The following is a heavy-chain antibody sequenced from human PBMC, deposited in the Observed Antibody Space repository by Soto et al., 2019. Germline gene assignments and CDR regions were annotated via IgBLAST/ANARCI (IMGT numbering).Heavy chain of an antibody. V-gene: IGHV3-23*01. CDR2: ISGSTSGT. CDR3: AKDRGFIDPFDY. Sequence: GGSLRLSCAASGFAFSSYAMSWVRQAPGKGLEWVSSISGSTSGTYYADAVKGRFTISRDNSNNTLYLQMNSLRAEDTAVHYCAKDRGFIDPFDYWGQGALVTAPQ. CDR1: GFAFSSYA. J-gene: IGHJ4*02. D-gene: IGHD3-16*02.